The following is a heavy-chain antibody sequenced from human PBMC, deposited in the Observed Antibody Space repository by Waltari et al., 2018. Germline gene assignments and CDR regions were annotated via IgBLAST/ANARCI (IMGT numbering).Heavy chain of an antibody. D-gene: IGHD1-26*01. J-gene: IGHJ4*02. CDR1: GGSFSGYY. CDR3: ARRVRFGGSYYDY. V-gene: IGHV4-34*01. CDR2: INHSGST. Sequence: QVQLQQWGAGLLKPSETLSLTCAVYGGSFSGYYWSWIRQPPGKGLEWIGEINHSGSTNYNPSLKSRVTISVDTSKNQFSLKLSSVTAADTAVYYCARRVRFGGSYYDYWGQGTLVTVSS.